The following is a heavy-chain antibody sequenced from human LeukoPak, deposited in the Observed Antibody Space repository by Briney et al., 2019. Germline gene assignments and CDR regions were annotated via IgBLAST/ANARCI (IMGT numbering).Heavy chain of an antibody. Sequence: SETLSLTCTVSGGSISSYYWSWIRQPPGKELEWIGYIYYSGSTNYNPSLKSRVTISVDTSKNQFSLKLSSVTAADTAVYYCARNLAGGFDYWGQGTLVTVSS. CDR1: GGSISSYY. V-gene: IGHV4-59*01. CDR3: ARNLAGGFDY. D-gene: IGHD2-15*01. J-gene: IGHJ4*02. CDR2: IYYSGST.